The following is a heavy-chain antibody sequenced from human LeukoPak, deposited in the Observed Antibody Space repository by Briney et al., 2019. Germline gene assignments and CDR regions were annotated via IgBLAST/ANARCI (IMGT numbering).Heavy chain of an antibody. CDR3: ARDGLESENWFDP. CDR1: GGSISSGSYY. V-gene: IGHV4-61*02. Sequence: SQTLSLTCTVSGGSISSGSYYCSWIRQPAGKGLEWIGRIYTSGSTNYNPSLKSRVTISVDTSKNQFSLKLSSVTAADTAVYYCARDGLESENWFDPWGQGTLVTVSS. CDR2: IYTSGST. J-gene: IGHJ5*02. D-gene: IGHD5-24*01.